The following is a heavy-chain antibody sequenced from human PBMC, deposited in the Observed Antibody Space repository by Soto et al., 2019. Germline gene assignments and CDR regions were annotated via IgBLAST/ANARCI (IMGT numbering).Heavy chain of an antibody. Sequence: SETLSLTCTVSCGSISSYYWSWIRQPPGKGLEWIGYIYYSGSTNYNPSLKSRVTISVDTSKNQFSLKLSSVTAADTAVYYCARASVTTLDYWGQGTRVTVS. CDR2: IYYSGST. CDR1: CGSISSYY. V-gene: IGHV4-59*01. CDR3: ARASVTTLDY. J-gene: IGHJ4*02. D-gene: IGHD4-17*01.